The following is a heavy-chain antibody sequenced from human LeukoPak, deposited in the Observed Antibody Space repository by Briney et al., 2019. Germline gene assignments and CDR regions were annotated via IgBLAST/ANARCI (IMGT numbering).Heavy chain of an antibody. CDR3: ARRRVYDYGSDY. Sequence: GGSLRLSCAASGFTFSNYDMHWVRQAPGKGQEWVTFIRYDGSNKYYADSVKGRFTISRDNSRNTLYLQMSSLRAEDTAVYYCARRRVYDYGSDYWGQGTLVTVSS. CDR1: GFTFSNYD. J-gene: IGHJ4*02. D-gene: IGHD4-17*01. CDR2: IRYDGSNK. V-gene: IGHV3-30*02.